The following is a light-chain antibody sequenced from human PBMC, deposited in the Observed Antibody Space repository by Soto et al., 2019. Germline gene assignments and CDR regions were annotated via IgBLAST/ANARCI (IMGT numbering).Light chain of an antibody. Sequence: QSALTQPASVSGSPGQSITISCTGTSSDVGGYNHVSWYQQHPGKAPKLMIYEVRNRPSGVSNRFSGSKSGNTASLTISGLQAEYEADYYCSSYTSSRTYVFGTGTKLTVL. J-gene: IGLJ1*01. CDR3: SSYTSSRTYV. V-gene: IGLV2-14*01. CDR2: EVR. CDR1: SSDVGGYNH.